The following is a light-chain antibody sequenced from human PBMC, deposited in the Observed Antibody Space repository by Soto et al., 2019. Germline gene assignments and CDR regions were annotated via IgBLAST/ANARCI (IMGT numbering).Light chain of an antibody. V-gene: IGLV2-14*03. CDR3: SSRSSISARV. CDR1: SSDVGRYNL. Sequence: QSVLIQPASVSGSPGHSITISCTGTSSDVGRYNLVSWYQHHPGKAPKVMIYDVTNRPSGVSNRFSGSKSGNTASLTISGLQAEDEADYYCSSRSSISARVFGTGTEVTVL. J-gene: IGLJ1*01. CDR2: DVT.